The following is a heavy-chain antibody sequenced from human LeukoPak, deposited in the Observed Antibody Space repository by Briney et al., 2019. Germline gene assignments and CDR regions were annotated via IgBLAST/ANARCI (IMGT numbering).Heavy chain of an antibody. CDR1: GGSISSSSYY. D-gene: IGHD2/OR15-2a*01. Sequence: KPSETLSLTCTVSGGSISSSSYYWGWIRQPPGKGLEWIGSIYYSGSTYYNPSLKSRVIISVDTSKNQFSLKLSSVTAADTAVYYCARFLIGLGYFDYWGQGTLVTVSS. CDR2: IYYSGST. J-gene: IGHJ4*02. CDR3: ARFLIGLGYFDY. V-gene: IGHV4-39*01.